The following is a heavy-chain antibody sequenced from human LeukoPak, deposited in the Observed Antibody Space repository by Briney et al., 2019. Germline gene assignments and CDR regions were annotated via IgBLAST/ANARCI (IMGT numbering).Heavy chain of an antibody. J-gene: IGHJ4*02. CDR3: ARGGYSYGPFDY. CDR2: IYPADSDT. CDR1: GYNFTTYW. V-gene: IGHV5-51*01. Sequence: GESLKISCKGAGYNFTTYWIGWVRQMPGKGVEWMGIIYPADSDTRCSPSFQGQVTISADKSIRTAYLQWSSLKASDTAIYYCARGGYSYGPFDYWGQGTLVTVSS. D-gene: IGHD5-18*01.